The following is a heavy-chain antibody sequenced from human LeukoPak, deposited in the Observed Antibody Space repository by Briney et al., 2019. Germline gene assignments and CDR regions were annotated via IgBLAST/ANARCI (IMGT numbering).Heavy chain of an antibody. Sequence: PSETLSLTCTVSGGSISSSSYYWGWIRQPPGKGLEWIGSIYHSGSTYYNPSLKSRVTISVDTSKNQFSLKLSSVTAADTAVYYCARGDTAYDAFDIWGQGTMVTVSS. V-gene: IGHV4-39*07. CDR3: ARGDTAYDAFDI. CDR2: IYHSGST. J-gene: IGHJ3*02. D-gene: IGHD5-18*01. CDR1: GGSISSSSYY.